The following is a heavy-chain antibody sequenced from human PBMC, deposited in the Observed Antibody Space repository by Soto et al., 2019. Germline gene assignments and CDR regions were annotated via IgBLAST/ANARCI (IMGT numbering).Heavy chain of an antibody. CDR1: GYSFTSYW. CDR3: ATDYGDYPDAFDI. V-gene: IGHV5-51*01. J-gene: IGHJ3*02. D-gene: IGHD4-17*01. Sequence: LGESLKISCKGSGYSFTSYWIGWVRQMPGKGLEWMGIIYPGDSDTRYSPSFQGQVTISADKSISTAYLQWSSLKASDTAMYYRATDYGDYPDAFDIWGQGTMVTVSS. CDR2: IYPGDSDT.